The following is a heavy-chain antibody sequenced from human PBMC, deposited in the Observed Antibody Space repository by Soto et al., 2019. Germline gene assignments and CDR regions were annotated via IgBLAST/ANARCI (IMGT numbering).Heavy chain of an antibody. CDR2: INPSGGST. J-gene: IGHJ6*02. D-gene: IGHD1-26*01. CDR3: ARDSPVGATGGGYYYYGMDV. V-gene: IGHV1-46*01. Sequence: QVQLVQSGAEVKKPGASVKVSCKASGYTFTSYYMHWVRQAPGQGLEWMGIINPSGGSTSYAQKFQGRVTMTRDTSTSTVYVELSSPRSEDTAVYYCARDSPVGATGGGYYYYGMDVWGQGTTVTVSS. CDR1: GYTFTSYY.